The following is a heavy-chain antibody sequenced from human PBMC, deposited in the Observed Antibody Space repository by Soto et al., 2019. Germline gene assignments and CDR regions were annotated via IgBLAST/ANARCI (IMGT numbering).Heavy chain of an antibody. J-gene: IGHJ4*02. CDR3: ARESSIEASVTAY. Sequence: EVQLVESGGGLVKPGGSLRLSCAASVFTFSSYSMNWVRQAPGKGLEWVSSISSSSSYIYYADSVKGRCTISRDNANNSLYLQMNSLRAEDTAVYYCARESSIEASVTAYWGQGTLVTVSS. D-gene: IGHD6-6*01. CDR2: ISSSSSYI. CDR1: VFTFSSYS. V-gene: IGHV3-21*01.